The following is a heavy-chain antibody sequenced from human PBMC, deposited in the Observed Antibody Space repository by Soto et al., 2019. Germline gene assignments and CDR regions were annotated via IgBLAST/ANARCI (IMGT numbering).Heavy chain of an antibody. D-gene: IGHD4-17*01. CDR2: ISAYNGNT. CDR1: GYTFTSYG. J-gene: IGHJ6*03. V-gene: IGHV1-18*01. Sequence: GASVKVSCKASGYTFTSYGISWVRQAPGQGLEWMGWISAYNGNTNYAQKLQGRVTMTTDTSTSTAYMELRSLRSDDTAVYYCARAVTTIRTDPTYHYCYYMDVWGKGTTVTVSS. CDR3: ARAVTTIRTDPTYHYCYYMDV.